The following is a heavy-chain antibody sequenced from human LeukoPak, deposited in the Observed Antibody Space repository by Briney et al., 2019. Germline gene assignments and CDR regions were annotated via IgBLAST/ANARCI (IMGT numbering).Heavy chain of an antibody. Sequence: ASVKVSCKASGYTLTSYDINWVRQATGQGLEWMGWMNPNSGNTGYAQKFQGRVTMTRNTSISTAYMELSSLRSEDTAVYYCARLGYSGIAGSFDYWGQGTLVTVSS. CDR2: MNPNSGNT. V-gene: IGHV1-8*01. J-gene: IGHJ4*02. CDR3: ARLGYSGIAGSFDY. CDR1: GYTLTSYD. D-gene: IGHD5-12*01.